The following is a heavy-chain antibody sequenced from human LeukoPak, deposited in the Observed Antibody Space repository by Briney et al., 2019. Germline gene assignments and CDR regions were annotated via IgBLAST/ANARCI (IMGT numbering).Heavy chain of an antibody. CDR2: IKKDGYEK. V-gene: IGHV3-7*01. CDR3: AKDPEGIVVVPAAIDY. D-gene: IGHD2-2*01. Sequence: GGSLRLSCVASGFTFNDHYMTWVRQAPGKGLEWVANIKKDGYEKHYVDSVKGRFTISRDNAKNSLYLQMTSLRAEDTAVYYCAKDPEGIVVVPAAIDYWGQGTLVTVSS. CDR1: GFTFNDHY. J-gene: IGHJ4*02.